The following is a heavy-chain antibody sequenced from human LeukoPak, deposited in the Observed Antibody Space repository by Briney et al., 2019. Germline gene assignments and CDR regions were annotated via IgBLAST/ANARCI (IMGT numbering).Heavy chain of an antibody. D-gene: IGHD5-24*01. CDR3: ARRRGRDGFYYYYYMDV. CDR2: IYPGDSDT. CDR1: GYSFTSYW. J-gene: IGHJ6*03. V-gene: IGHV5-51*01. Sequence: AGESLKISCKGSGYSFTSYWIGWVRQMPGKGLEWMGIIYPGDSDTRYSPSFQGQVTISADKSISTAYLQWSSLKASDTAMYYCARRRGRDGFYYYYYMDVWGKGTTVTVSS.